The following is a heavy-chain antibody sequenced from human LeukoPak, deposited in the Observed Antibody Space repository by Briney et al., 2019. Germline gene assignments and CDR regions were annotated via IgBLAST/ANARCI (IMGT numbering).Heavy chain of an antibody. CDR2: IYPGDSDT. V-gene: IGHV5-51*01. D-gene: IGHD1-26*01. CDR1: GYSFTSYW. CDR3: ARRLSFAVGATDFDY. J-gene: IGHJ4*02. Sequence: GESLKISCKGSGYSFTSYWIGWVRQMPGKGLEWMGIIYPGDSDTRYSPSFQRQVTISADKSISTAYLQWSSLKASDTAMYYCARRLSFAVGATDFDYWGQGTLVTVSS.